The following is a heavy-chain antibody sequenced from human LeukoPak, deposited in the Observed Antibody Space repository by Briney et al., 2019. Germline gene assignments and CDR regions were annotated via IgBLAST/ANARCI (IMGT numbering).Heavy chain of an antibody. J-gene: IGHJ4*02. V-gene: IGHV3-7*03. Sequence: GGSLRLSCAASGFTYSNYWMTWVRQAPGKGLEWVANIKQDGSEQYYVDSVKGRFTISRDNSKNTLYLQMNSLRAEDTAVYYCAKDGSSYYYDSPGFDFDYWGQGTLVTVSS. D-gene: IGHD3-22*01. CDR1: GFTYSNYW. CDR3: AKDGSSYYYDSPGFDFDY. CDR2: IKQDGSEQ.